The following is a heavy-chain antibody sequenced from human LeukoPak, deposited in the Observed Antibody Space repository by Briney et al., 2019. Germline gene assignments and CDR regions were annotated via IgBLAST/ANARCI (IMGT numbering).Heavy chain of an antibody. CDR3: ARGTYYYDSSGYYYRPPYYYYGMDV. CDR1: GGSISSYY. CDR2: IYYSGST. J-gene: IGHJ6*02. D-gene: IGHD3-22*01. V-gene: IGHV4-59*12. Sequence: PSETLSLTCTVSGGSISSYYWSWIRQPPGKGLEWIGYIYYSGSTNYNPSLKSRVTISVDTSKNQFSLKLSSVTAADTAVYYCARGTYYYDSSGYYYRPPYYYYGMDVRGQGTTVTVSS.